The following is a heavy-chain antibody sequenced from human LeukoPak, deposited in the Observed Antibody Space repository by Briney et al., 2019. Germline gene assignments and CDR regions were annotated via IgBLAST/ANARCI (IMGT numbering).Heavy chain of an antibody. J-gene: IGHJ5*02. V-gene: IGHV4-4*07. CDR2: IYTTGYS. D-gene: IGHD2/OR15-2a*01. Sequence: SETLSLTCTVSGGSISSYYWSWIRQPAGKGLEWNGYIYTTGYSDYNPSLKSRVTMSVDTSKNQFSLKLSSVTAVDTAMYYCASMNIQNCFDPWGQGTLVTVSS. CDR1: GGSISSYY. CDR3: ASMNIQNCFDP.